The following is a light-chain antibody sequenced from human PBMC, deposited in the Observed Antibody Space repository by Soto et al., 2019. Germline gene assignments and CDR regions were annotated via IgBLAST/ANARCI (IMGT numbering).Light chain of an antibody. J-gene: IGKJ4*01. CDR3: QQRSNWFLT. Sequence: EIVLTQSPATLSLSPGERATLSCRASLSISNSLAWYQQKPGQAPRLLIYEASNRATGIPARFSGSGSGTDFTLTISSLEPEDFAVYYCQQRSNWFLTFGGGTKVDIK. CDR1: LSISNS. V-gene: IGKV3-11*01. CDR2: EAS.